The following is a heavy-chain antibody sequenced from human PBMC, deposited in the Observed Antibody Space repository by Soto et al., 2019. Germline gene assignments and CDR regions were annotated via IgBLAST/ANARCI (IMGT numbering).Heavy chain of an antibody. CDR1: GFTFSSSA. CDR3: ATRIGNIGWYWLDT. CDR2: IVLGNGNT. D-gene: IGHD6-19*01. V-gene: IGHV1-58*01. J-gene: IGHJ5*02. Sequence: SVKVSCKASGFTFSSSAVQWVRQARGQPLEWIGWIVLGNGNTNYAQKFQQRVTITRDMSTSTAYMEVRSLTSEDTAVYYCATRIGNIGWYWLDTWGQGTLVTVSS.